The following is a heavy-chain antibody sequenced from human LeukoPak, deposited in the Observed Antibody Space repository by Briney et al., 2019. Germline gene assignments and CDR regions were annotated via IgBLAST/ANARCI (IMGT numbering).Heavy chain of an antibody. D-gene: IGHD3-9*01. CDR3: ARHGTYFDQYYFDY. CDR2: INHSGST. Sequence: SETLSLTCAVYGGSLSGYYWSWIRQPPGKGLEWIGEINHSGSTNYNPSLKSRVTISVDTSKNQFSLKLSSVTAADTAVYYCARHGTYFDQYYFDYWGQGTLVTVSS. V-gene: IGHV4-34*01. CDR1: GGSLSGYY. J-gene: IGHJ4*02.